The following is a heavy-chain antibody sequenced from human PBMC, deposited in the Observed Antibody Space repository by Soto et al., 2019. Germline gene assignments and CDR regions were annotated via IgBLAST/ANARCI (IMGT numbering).Heavy chain of an antibody. Sequence: EVQLVESGGGVIQPGGSLRLSCAASGFIVRDNFMIWVRQARGKGLEWVSAHYRGGVAYYADAVKGRFIVSRDNPENKLYLQMTSLGADDSAIYYCARALEEVPAHPRLDAFDLWGQGTVVTVS. CDR1: GFIVRDNF. V-gene: IGHV3-53*01. CDR2: HYRGGVA. CDR3: ARALEEVPAHPRLDAFDL. J-gene: IGHJ3*01.